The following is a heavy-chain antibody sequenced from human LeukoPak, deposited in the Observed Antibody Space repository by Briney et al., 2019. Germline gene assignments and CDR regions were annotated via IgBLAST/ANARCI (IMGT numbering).Heavy chain of an antibody. Sequence: GGSLRLSCAASGFTFSSYSMNWVRQAPGKGLEWISYISSSSATIYYADSVKGRFTISRDNAKNSLFLQMSSLRAEDTAVYYCARGRDLFDSWGQGTLVIVPS. CDR3: ARGRDLFDS. J-gene: IGHJ4*02. CDR2: ISSSSATI. V-gene: IGHV3-48*04. CDR1: GFTFSSYS.